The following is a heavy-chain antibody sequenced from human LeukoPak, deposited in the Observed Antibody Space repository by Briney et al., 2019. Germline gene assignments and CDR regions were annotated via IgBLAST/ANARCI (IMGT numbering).Heavy chain of an antibody. CDR2: IHSDERST. D-gene: IGHD6-6*01. Sequence: GGSRRLSCAASGFTFSSYWMHWVRQPPGKGLVWVSRIHSDERSTSYADSVKGRLTISRDNAKNTLYLQMSRLRAEDTAVYCCARGYSSSPYGIDVWGQGTTVTVPS. CDR1: GFTFSSYW. J-gene: IGHJ6*02. CDR3: ARGYSSSPYGIDV. V-gene: IGHV3-74*01.